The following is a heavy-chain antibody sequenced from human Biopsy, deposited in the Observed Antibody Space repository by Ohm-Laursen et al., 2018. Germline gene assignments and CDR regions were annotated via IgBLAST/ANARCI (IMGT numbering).Heavy chain of an antibody. Sequence: SDTLSLTCTVSGGSVSDSFHFWSWIRQPPGKGLEWIGDVYYSGTTNYNPSLKSRLTISVDTSKNQFSLNLNSVTAADTAVYFCARDVKRYCSGTSCYSGYFGMDVWGQGTTVTVS. J-gene: IGHJ6*02. CDR3: ARDVKRYCSGTSCYSGYFGMDV. D-gene: IGHD2-2*01. CDR1: GGSVSDSFHF. V-gene: IGHV4-61*01. CDR2: VYYSGTT.